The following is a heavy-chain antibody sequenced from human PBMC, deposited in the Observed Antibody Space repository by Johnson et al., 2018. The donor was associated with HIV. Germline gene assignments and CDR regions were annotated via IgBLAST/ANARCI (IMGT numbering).Heavy chain of an antibody. CDR1: GFTFDDYG. Sequence: QVQLVESGGGVVRPGGSLRLSCVASGFTFDDYGMHWVRQAPGKGLEWVAVIYSGGSTYYADSVKGRFTISRDNSKNTLYLQMNSLRAEDTAVYYCARRKIAAAGRDAFDIWGQGTMVTVSS. V-gene: IGHV3-NL1*01. J-gene: IGHJ3*02. D-gene: IGHD6-13*01. CDR3: ARRKIAAAGRDAFDI. CDR2: IYSGGST.